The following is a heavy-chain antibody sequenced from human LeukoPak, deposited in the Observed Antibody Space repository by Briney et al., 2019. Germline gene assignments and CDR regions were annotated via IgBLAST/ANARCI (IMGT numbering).Heavy chain of an antibody. CDR2: IIPVLGVS. CDR1: GGSFSSYV. J-gene: IGHJ2*01. CDR3: ARVVVVPAARTNWYFDL. V-gene: IGHV1-69*04. D-gene: IGHD2-2*01. Sequence: ASVKVSCKASGGSFSSYVITWVRQAPGQGLEWMGRIIPVLGVSNFAQKFEGRVTITADKSTNTAHMELSSLRSEDTAVYYCARVVVVPAARTNWYFDLWGRGTLVTVSS.